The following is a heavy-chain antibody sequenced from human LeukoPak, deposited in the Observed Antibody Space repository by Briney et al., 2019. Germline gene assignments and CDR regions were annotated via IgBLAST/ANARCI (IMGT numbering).Heavy chain of an antibody. CDR1: GYTFTTYG. Sequence: ASVKVSCEASGYTFTTYGISWVRQAPGQGLEWMGWISAYNGNTNYAQKFQGRVTMTTDTSTSTAYMELRSLRSDDTAMYYCARVDDGSGSSGAFDIWGQGTMVTVSS. V-gene: IGHV1-18*01. D-gene: IGHD3-10*01. CDR3: ARVDDGSGSSGAFDI. CDR2: ISAYNGNT. J-gene: IGHJ3*02.